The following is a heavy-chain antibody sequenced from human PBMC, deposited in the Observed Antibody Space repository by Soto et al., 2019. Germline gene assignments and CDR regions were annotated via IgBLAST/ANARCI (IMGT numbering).Heavy chain of an antibody. D-gene: IGHD2-15*01. CDR3: AGRDSSPHYRY. J-gene: IGHJ4*02. Sequence: QLQLQESGPGLVKPSETLSLTCTVSGGSISSSSYYWGWIRQPPGKGLEWIGSIYYSGSTYYNPSVKSQVTISVDTSTNQYPLTLSSVTAADTAVYYCAGRDSSPHYRYWGQGTLVTVSS. V-gene: IGHV4-39*01. CDR1: GGSISSSSYY. CDR2: IYYSGST.